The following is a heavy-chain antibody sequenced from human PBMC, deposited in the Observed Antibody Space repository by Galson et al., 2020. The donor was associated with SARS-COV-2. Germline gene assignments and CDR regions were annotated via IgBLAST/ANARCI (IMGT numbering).Heavy chain of an antibody. D-gene: IGHD2-21*01. CDR3: VRDDRDTTVVSHRGNYNGMDV. CDR2: IHSDSTYI. J-gene: IGHJ6*02. V-gene: IGHV3-21*01. CDR1: RFSFSNYI. Sequence: PGGSLRLYCAASRFSFSNYIMNWVRQTPGKGPEWVSAIHSDSTYIPYSDSVKGRFTISRDNAKNSLLLKMNSRRTEDTAVYYCVRDDRDTTVVSHRGNYNGMDVWGRGTTVTVAS.